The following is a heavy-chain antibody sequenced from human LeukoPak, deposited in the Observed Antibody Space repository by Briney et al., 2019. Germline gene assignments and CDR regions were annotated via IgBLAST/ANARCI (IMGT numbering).Heavy chain of an antibody. D-gene: IGHD3-10*01. CDR2: IYTSGST. CDR3: ARDWALMVRGIDY. V-gene: IGHV4-4*07. J-gene: IGHJ4*02. Sequence: SETLSLTCTVSGGSISSYYWSWIRQPAGKGLEWIGRIYTSGSTNYNPSLKSRVIISLDTSKNQFSLKLSSVTAADTAVYYCARDWALMVRGIDYWGQGTLVTVSS. CDR1: GGSISSYY.